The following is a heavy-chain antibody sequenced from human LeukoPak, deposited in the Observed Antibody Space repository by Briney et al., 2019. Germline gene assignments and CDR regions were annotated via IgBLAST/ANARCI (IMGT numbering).Heavy chain of an antibody. V-gene: IGHV3-7*01. CDR2: VKQDGSEK. J-gene: IGHJ6*03. CDR3: AXXXAYXYGSQFYYYMDV. D-gene: IGHD3-10*01. Sequence: PGGSLXRSCAASGFTFSSYWMSWDRQAPGKGVEWVAKVKQDGSEKYSVDSVKGRFTISRENAKKSVYMKMNRLRDEETGMYYFAXXXAYXYGSQFYYYMDVWGKGTTVTVSS. CDR1: GFTFSSYW.